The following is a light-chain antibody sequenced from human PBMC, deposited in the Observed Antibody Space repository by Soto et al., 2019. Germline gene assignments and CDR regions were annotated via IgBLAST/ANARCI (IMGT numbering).Light chain of an antibody. V-gene: IGKV1-39*01. CDR2: AAS. CDR1: QSISSY. J-gene: IGKJ2*01. CDR3: QQSYS. Sequence: DILMTQSPSSLSASVGDRVTITCRARQSISSYLNWYQQKPGKAPKLLIYAASSLQSGVPSRFSGSGSGTDFTRTISSLQPEDFATYYCQQSYSFGQGTKLEIK.